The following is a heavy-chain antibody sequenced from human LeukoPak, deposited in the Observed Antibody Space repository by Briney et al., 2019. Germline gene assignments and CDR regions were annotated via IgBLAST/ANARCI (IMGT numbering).Heavy chain of an antibody. CDR3: ARDLTALGGSYYGFDY. J-gene: IGHJ4*02. D-gene: IGHD1-26*01. CDR2: IYTSGST. CDR1: GGSISSGSYY. Sequence: SETLSLTCTVSGGSISSGSYYWSWIRQPAGKGLEWIGRIYTSGSTNYNPSLKSRVTISVDTSKNQFSLKLSSVTAADTAVYYCARDLTALGGSYYGFDYWGQGTLVTVSS. V-gene: IGHV4-61*02.